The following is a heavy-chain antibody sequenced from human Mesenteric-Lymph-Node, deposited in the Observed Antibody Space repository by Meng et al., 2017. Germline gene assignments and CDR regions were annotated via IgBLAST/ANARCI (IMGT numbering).Heavy chain of an antibody. CDR1: GASISSGAYY. CDR2: IYYSGNP. CDR3: ARDGQQLLGGTDAFDI. D-gene: IGHD6-13*01. V-gene: IGHV4-31*03. Sequence: TLSLPCPVPGASISSGAYYWNWIRQHPGKGLEWIGYIYYSGNPYYNPSLKSRVTISVDTSKNQFSLRLSSVTAADTAVYYCARDGQQLLGGTDAFDIWGQGTMVTVSS. J-gene: IGHJ3*02.